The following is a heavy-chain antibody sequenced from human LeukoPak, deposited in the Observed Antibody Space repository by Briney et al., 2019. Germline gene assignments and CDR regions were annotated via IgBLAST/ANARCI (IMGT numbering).Heavy chain of an antibody. V-gene: IGHV5-51*01. Sequence: GESLKISCQGSGYSFTNYWIGWVRQMPGKDLEWMGIFSPGDSDSRYSPSSRGQVTISADKSISTVYLQWSSLKASDTAMYYCARLASAWNFDYWGQETLVTVSS. CDR2: FSPGDSDS. CDR3: ARLASAWNFDY. J-gene: IGHJ4*02. CDR1: GYSFTNYW. D-gene: IGHD6-19*01.